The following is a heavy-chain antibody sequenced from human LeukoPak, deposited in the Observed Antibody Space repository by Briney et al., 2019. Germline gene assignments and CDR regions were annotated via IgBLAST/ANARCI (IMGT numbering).Heavy chain of an antibody. CDR2: ISGSGGST. D-gene: IGHD5-18*01. V-gene: IGHV3-23*01. CDR3: ARDSQRWYDQRADAFDI. CDR1: GFTFSSYA. Sequence: GGSLRLSCAASGFTFSSYAMSWVRQAPGKGLEWVSAISGSGGSTYYADSVKGRFTISRDNAKNSLYLQMNSLRAEDTAVYYCARDSQRWYDQRADAFDIWGQGTMVTVSS. J-gene: IGHJ3*02.